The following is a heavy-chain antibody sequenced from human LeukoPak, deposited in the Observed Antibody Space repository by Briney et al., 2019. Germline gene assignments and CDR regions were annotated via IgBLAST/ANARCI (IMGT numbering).Heavy chain of an antibody. CDR2: ISAYNGST. J-gene: IGHJ4*02. Sequence: ASVKVSCKASGYTFTSYGISWVRQAPGQGLEWMGWISAYNGSTNYAQKLQGRVTMTTDTSTSTAYMELRSLRSDDTAVYYCARDVWSLIQVGGDFDYWGQGTLVTVSS. CDR1: GYTFTSYG. D-gene: IGHD3-3*01. V-gene: IGHV1-18*01. CDR3: ARDVWSLIQVGGDFDY.